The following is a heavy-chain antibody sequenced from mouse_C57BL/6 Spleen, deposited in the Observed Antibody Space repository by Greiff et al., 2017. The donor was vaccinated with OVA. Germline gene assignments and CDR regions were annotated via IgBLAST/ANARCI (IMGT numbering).Heavy chain of an antibody. CDR2: ISPCSGST. D-gene: IGHD4-1*01. CDR1: GHNFTSYW. J-gene: IGHJ4*01. Sequence: QVQLQQPGAALVKPGASAKMSCKASGHNFTSYWITWVKQRPEQGLEWIGDISPCSGSTNYNEKFKSKATLTVDTSTSTAYMQLSSLTSQDSAVYYDARSGANWRYYAMDYWGQGTSVAVSS. CDR3: ARSGANWRYYAMDY. V-gene: IGHV1-55*01.